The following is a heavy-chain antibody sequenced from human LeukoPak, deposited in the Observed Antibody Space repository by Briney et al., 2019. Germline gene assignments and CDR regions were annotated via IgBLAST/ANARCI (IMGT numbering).Heavy chain of an antibody. Sequence: SETLSLTCAVYGGSFSGYYWSWIRQPPGKGLEWIGEINHSGSTNYNPSLKSRVTISVDTSKNQFSLKLSSVTAADTAVYYCARLVPYYGSGSYSGDLFWFGPWGQGTLVTVSS. V-gene: IGHV4-34*01. CDR3: ARLVPYYGSGSYSGDLFWFGP. J-gene: IGHJ5*02. D-gene: IGHD3-10*01. CDR2: INHSGST. CDR1: GGSFSGYY.